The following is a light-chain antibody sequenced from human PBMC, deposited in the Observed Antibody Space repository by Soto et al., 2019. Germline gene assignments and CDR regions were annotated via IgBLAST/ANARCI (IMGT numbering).Light chain of an antibody. V-gene: IGKV1-5*03. CDR3: QQYIYWPYT. CDR2: KAS. CDR1: QSISSW. J-gene: IGKJ2*01. Sequence: DIRMTQSPSAVSASVGDRVTITCRASQSISSWLAWYQQKPGKAPKLLIYKASSVQGGVPSRFSGSGSGTDFTLSISSLQSEDFAVYYCQQYIYWPYTFGQGTK.